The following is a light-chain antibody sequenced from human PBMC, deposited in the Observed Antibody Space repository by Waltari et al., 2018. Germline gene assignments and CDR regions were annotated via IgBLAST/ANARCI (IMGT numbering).Light chain of an antibody. J-gene: IGLJ2*01. CDR1: SSDVGGYNY. CDR3: SSYAGNNNVV. V-gene: IGLV2-8*01. Sequence: QSALTQPPSASGSPGQSVTISCTGTSSDVGGYNYVSWYQQHPGKAPKLMSYEVSKRPLGVPDRFSGSKSGKTASLTVSGLRAEDEADYYCSSYAGNNNVVFGGGTKLTVL. CDR2: EVS.